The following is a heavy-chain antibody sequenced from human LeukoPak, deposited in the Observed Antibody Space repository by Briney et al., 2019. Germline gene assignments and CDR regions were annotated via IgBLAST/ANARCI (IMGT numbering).Heavy chain of an antibody. V-gene: IGHV4-39*01. CDR2: IYYSGST. J-gene: IGHJ4*02. D-gene: IGHD6-13*01. Sequence: SETLSLTCTVSGASFSSSTYYWGWIRQSPGKGLEWIGSIYYSGSTYYNPSLKSRVTMTVDTSKNQFSLKLSSVTAADTAVYYCARHAGGITATGTRPFDYWGQGTLVTVSS. CDR1: GASFSSSTYY. CDR3: ARHAGGITATGTRPFDY.